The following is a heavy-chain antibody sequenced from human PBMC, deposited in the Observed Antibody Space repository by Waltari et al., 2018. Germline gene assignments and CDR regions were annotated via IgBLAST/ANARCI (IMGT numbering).Heavy chain of an antibody. CDR3: AKDIGSSGWDHY. Sequence: QVQLVESGGGVVQPGGSLRLSCAASGFTFSSYGMHWVRQAPGKGLEWVAFIRYDGSNKYYADSVKGRFTISRDNSKNTLYLQMNSLRAEDTAVYYCAKDIGSSGWDHYWGQGTLVTVSS. CDR1: GFTFSSYG. CDR2: IRYDGSNK. D-gene: IGHD6-19*01. J-gene: IGHJ4*02. V-gene: IGHV3-30*02.